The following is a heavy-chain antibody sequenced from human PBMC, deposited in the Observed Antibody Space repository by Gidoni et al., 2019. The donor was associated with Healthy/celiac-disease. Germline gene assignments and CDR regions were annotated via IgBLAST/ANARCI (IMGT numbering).Heavy chain of an antibody. Sequence: QVQLVQSGAEVKKPGASVKVSCKASGYTFTGYYMHLVRQAPGQGLEWMGWINPDSGGTNYAQKFQGWVTMTRDTSISTAYMELSRLRSDDTAVYYCAREGKRVYYDSSGIIYYYGMDVWGQGTTVTVSS. CDR1: GYTFTGYY. CDR2: INPDSGGT. CDR3: AREGKRVYYDSSGIIYYYGMDV. V-gene: IGHV1-2*04. D-gene: IGHD3-22*01. J-gene: IGHJ6*02.